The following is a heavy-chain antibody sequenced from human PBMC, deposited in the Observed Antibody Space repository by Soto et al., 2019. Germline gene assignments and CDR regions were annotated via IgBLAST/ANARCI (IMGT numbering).Heavy chain of an antibody. J-gene: IGHJ6*02. CDR3: ARGTTTSAFSAMEV. V-gene: IGHV3-30-3*01. CDR1: GFTFSNNA. Sequence: QVQLVESGGGVVQPGRSLRLSCAASGFTFSNNAMDWVRQAPGKGLEWVAVISYDGSNKYIAESVKGRFTISRDNSKNTLFLQMNSLRAEDTAVYYWARGTTTSAFSAMEVWGQGTTVTVSS. D-gene: IGHD1-1*01. CDR2: ISYDGSNK.